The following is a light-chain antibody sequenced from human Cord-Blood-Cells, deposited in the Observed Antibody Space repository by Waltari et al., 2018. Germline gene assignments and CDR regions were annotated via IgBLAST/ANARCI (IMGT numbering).Light chain of an antibody. J-gene: IGLJ3*02. CDR2: KDS. CDR3: QSADSSGTWV. CDR1: ALPKQY. V-gene: IGLV3-25*03. Sequence: SYELTQPPSVSVSPAQTARITCSGDALPKQYAYWYQQKPGQAPVLVIYKDSERPSGNPERFSGSSSGTTVTLTISGVQAEDEADYYCQSADSSGTWVFGGGTKLTVL.